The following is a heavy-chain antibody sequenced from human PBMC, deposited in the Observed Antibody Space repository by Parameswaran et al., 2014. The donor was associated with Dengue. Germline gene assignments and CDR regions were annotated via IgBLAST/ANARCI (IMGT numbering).Heavy chain of an antibody. V-gene: IGHV1-18*01. CDR2: ISAYNGNT. D-gene: IGHD6-19*01. J-gene: IGHJ4*02. Sequence: WVRQAPGQGLEWMGWISAYNGNTNYAQKLQGRVTMTTDTSTSTAYMELRSLRSDDTAVYYCARLETAVAGPLPGGYWGQGTLVTVSS. CDR3: ARLETAVAGPLPGGY.